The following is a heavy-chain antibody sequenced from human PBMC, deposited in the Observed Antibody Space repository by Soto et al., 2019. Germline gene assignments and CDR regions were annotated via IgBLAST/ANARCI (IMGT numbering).Heavy chain of an antibody. CDR3: ARGMYCSGGSCYSHWLDP. CDR2: MYYSGRT. D-gene: IGHD2-15*01. Sequence: SETLSLTCTVSGGSISSYYWSWFRQPPGKGLECIGYMYYSGRTNYNPSLKSRVTISVDTSKNQFSLKLSSVTAADTAVYYCARGMYCSGGSCYSHWLDPWGQGTLVTVSS. J-gene: IGHJ5*02. V-gene: IGHV4-59*01. CDR1: GGSISSYY.